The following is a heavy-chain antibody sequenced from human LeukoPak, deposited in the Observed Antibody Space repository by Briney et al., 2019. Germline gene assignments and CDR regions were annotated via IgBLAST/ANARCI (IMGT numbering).Heavy chain of an antibody. Sequence: SQTLSLTCAISGDSVTSNSVAWNWITPSPSRGLEWLGRTYYRSKWYNDYAVSVKSRITINPDTSKNQFSLQLNSVTPEDTAVYYCAKSIAARLPYWGQGTLVTVSS. J-gene: IGHJ4*02. CDR1: GDSVTSNSVA. CDR3: AKSIAARLPY. V-gene: IGHV6-1*01. D-gene: IGHD6-6*01. CDR2: TYYRSKWYN.